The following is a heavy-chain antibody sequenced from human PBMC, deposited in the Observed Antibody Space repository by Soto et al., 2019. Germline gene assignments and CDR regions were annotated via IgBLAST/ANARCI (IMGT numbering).Heavy chain of an antibody. CDR1: GFTFSSYS. Sequence: GGSLRLSCAASGFTFSSYSMNWVRQAPGKGLEWVSSISSSSSYIYYADSVKGRFTISRDNAKNSLYLQMNSLRAEDTAVYYCARDGRDIVLVPAAPRYYYYYGMDVWAQGTPVTVCS. CDR3: ARDGRDIVLVPAAPRYYYYYGMDV. CDR2: ISSSSSYI. J-gene: IGHJ6*02. V-gene: IGHV3-21*01. D-gene: IGHD2-2*01.